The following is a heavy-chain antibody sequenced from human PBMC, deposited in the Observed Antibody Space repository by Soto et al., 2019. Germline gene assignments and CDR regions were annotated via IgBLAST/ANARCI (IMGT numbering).Heavy chain of an antibody. CDR2: IYWDDDK. V-gene: IGHV2-5*02. D-gene: IGHD2-21*02. J-gene: IGHJ6*02. Sequence: QITLKESGPTLVKPTQTLTLTCTFPGFSFSSIGEGVGWIRQPPGKALEWLALIYWDDDKRYSPSLKSRLTITKDPSKNPVVLTMTNMDPVDTATYYCVQSRCGGDCLQSYSSHSYYGLDVWGQGTTVTVSS. CDR3: VQSRCGGDCLQSYSSHSYYGLDV. CDR1: GFSFSSIGEG.